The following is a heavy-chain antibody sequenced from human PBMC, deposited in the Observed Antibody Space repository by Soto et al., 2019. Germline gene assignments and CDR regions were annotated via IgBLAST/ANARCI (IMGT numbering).Heavy chain of an antibody. Sequence: GGSLRLSCAASGFTFSSYGMHWVRQAPGKGLEWVAVIWYDGSNKYYADSVKGRFTISRDNSKNTLYLQMNSLRAEDTAVYYCARDDTSSGWYPTYNWFDPWGQGTLVTVSS. CDR3: ARDDTSSGWYPTYNWFDP. CDR2: IWYDGSNK. D-gene: IGHD6-19*01. J-gene: IGHJ5*02. V-gene: IGHV3-33*01. CDR1: GFTFSSYG.